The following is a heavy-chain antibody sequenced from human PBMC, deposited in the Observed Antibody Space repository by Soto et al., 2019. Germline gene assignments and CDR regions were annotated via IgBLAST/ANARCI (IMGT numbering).Heavy chain of an antibody. CDR2: ISAYNGNT. J-gene: IGHJ5*02. CDR3: ARGVGSGSYYNQYNWFDP. D-gene: IGHD3-10*01. Sequence: QVQLVQSGAEVKKPGASVKVSCKASGYTFTNYGISWVRQAPGQGLEWMGWISAYNGNTNFAQKLQGRVTMTTDTSTSTAYMDLRSLRSDDTAVYYCARGVGSGSYYNQYNWFDPWGQGTLVTVSS. V-gene: IGHV1-18*01. CDR1: GYTFTNYG.